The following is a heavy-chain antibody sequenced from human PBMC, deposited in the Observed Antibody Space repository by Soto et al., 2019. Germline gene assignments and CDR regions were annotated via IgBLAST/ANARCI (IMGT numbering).Heavy chain of an antibody. V-gene: IGHV2-5*02. D-gene: IGHD3-10*01. Sequence: GSGPTLVNPTQTLTLTCTFSGFSLSTSGVGVGWIRQPPGKALEWLALIYWDDDKRYSPSLKSRLTITKDTSKNQVVLTMTNMDPVDTATYYCAHRRRSYYGSGSYYIFDYWGQGTLVTVSP. CDR1: GFSLSTSGVG. J-gene: IGHJ4*02. CDR2: IYWDDDK. CDR3: AHRRRSYYGSGSYYIFDY.